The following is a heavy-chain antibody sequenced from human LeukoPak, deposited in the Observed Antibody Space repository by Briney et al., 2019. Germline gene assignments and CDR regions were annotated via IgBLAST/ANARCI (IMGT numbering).Heavy chain of an antibody. Sequence: SETLSLTCTVSGGSISSSSYYWGWIRQPPGKGLEWIGSIYYSGSTYYNPSLKSRVTISVDTSKNQFSLKLSSVTAADTAVYYCARQKAYYYGSGYMDVWGKGTTVTISS. D-gene: IGHD3-10*01. CDR3: ARQKAYYYGSGYMDV. J-gene: IGHJ6*03. CDR1: GGSISSSSYY. CDR2: IYYSGST. V-gene: IGHV4-39*01.